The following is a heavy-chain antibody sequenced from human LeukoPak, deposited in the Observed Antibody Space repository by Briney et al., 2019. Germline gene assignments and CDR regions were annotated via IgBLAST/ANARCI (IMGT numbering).Heavy chain of an antibody. CDR3: AKRVSSGYHRYFDY. Sequence: PGKSLRLSCAASGFTFSNYAMHWVRQAPGKGLEWVSLISSGGTYEYYADSVKGRFTISRDNSKNTLYLQMNSLRAEDTAVYYCAKRVSSGYHRYFDYWGQGTLVTVSS. J-gene: IGHJ4*02. CDR1: GFTFSNYA. D-gene: IGHD3-22*01. CDR2: ISSGGTYE. V-gene: IGHV3-30*07.